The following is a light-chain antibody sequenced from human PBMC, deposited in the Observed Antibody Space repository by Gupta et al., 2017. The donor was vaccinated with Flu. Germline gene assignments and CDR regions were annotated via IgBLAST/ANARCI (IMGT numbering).Light chain of an antibody. CDR3: QQYYSYPLT. CDR1: QGISSY. V-gene: IGKV1-8*01. Sequence: PSSFSASTGDRVTITCRASQGISSYLAWYQQKPGKAPKLLIYAASTLQSGVPSRFSGSGSGTDFTLTISCLQSEDFATYYCQQYYSYPLTFGQGTKVEIK. J-gene: IGKJ1*01. CDR2: AAS.